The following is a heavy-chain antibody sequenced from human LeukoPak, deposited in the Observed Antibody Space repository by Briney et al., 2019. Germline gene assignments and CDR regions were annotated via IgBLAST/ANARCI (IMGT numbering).Heavy chain of an antibody. CDR2: ISSSGSTI. CDR1: GFTFSVYY. V-gene: IGHV3-11*01. J-gene: IGHJ6*03. D-gene: IGHD6-6*01. CDR3: ARVSGIAARLLLHYYMDV. Sequence: GGSLRLSCGASGFTFSVYYMSWIRQAPGKGLEGVSYISSSGSTIYYADSVKGRFTISRDNAKNSLYMQMNSLRAEDTAVYYCARVSGIAARLLLHYYMDVWGKGTPVTVSS.